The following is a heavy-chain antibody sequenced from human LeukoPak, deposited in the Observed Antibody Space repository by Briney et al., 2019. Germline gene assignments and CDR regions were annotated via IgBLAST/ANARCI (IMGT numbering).Heavy chain of an antibody. CDR3: ARGGDYDILTGRDYYFDY. Sequence: GGSLRLSCAASGFTFSTYWMTWVRQAPGKGLEWVSYIRSSGSTIYYADSVKGRFTISRDNAKNSLYLQMNSLRAEDTAVYYCARGGDYDILTGRDYYFDYWGQGTLVTVSS. CDR1: GFTFSTYW. J-gene: IGHJ4*02. CDR2: IRSSGSTI. V-gene: IGHV3-48*04. D-gene: IGHD3-9*01.